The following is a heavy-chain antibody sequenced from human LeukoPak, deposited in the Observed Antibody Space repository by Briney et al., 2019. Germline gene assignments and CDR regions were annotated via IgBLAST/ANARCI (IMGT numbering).Heavy chain of an antibody. CDR3: AKASISMGDAFDF. D-gene: IGHD3-10*01. CDR2: IRYDGNDK. J-gene: IGHJ3*01. CDR1: GFFFSSYG. V-gene: IGHV3-30*02. Sequence: GGSLRLSCVASGFFFSSYGMHWVRQAPGKRLEWVAFIRYDGNDKYYADSVKGRFTISRDNSPNTLYLQMNSLRPEDTAVYYCAKASISMGDAFDFWGQGTMVTVSS.